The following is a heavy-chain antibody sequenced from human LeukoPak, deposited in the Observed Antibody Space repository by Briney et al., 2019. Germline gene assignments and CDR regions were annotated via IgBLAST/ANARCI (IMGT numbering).Heavy chain of an antibody. CDR1: GGSISSYY. CDR3: ARVSPHYYYYGMDV. Sequence: SETLSLTCTVPGGSISSYYWSWIRQPAGKGLEWIGRIYTSGSTNYNPSLKSRVTMSVDTSKNQFSLKLSSVTAADTAVYYCARVSPHYYYYGMDVWGQGTTVTVSS. J-gene: IGHJ6*02. CDR2: IYTSGST. V-gene: IGHV4-4*07.